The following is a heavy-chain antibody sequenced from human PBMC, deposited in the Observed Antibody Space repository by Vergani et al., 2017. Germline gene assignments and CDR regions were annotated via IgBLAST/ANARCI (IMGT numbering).Heavy chain of an antibody. CDR3: AHRRQDFWSGYSPWFDP. CDR1: GFSLSTSGVG. V-gene: IGHV2-5*02. Sequence: QITLKESGPTLVKPTQTLTLTCTFSGFSLSTSGVGVGWIRQPPGKALEWLALIYWDDDKRHSPSLKSRLTITKDTSKNQVVLTMTNMDPVDTATYYCAHRRQDFWSGYSPWFDPWGQGTLVTVSS. J-gene: IGHJ5*02. D-gene: IGHD3-3*01. CDR2: IYWDDDK.